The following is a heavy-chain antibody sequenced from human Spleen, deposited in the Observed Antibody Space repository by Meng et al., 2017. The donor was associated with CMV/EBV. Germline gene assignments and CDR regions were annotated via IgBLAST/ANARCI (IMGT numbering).Heavy chain of an antibody. V-gene: IGHV4-34*01. J-gene: IGHJ4*02. Sequence: QVQLQQWGAGLLKPSETLSLTCAVDGGSFSGYYWSWIRQPPGKGLEWIGEINHSGSTNYNPSLKSRVTISVDTSKNQFSLKLSSVTAADTAVYYCARGGYYYSSGWYSDYWGQGTLVTVSS. CDR3: ARGGYYYSSGWYSDY. D-gene: IGHD6-19*01. CDR1: GGSFSGYY. CDR2: INHSGST.